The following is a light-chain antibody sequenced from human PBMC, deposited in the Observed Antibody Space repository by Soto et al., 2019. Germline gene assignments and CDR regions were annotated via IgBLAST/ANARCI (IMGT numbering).Light chain of an antibody. CDR2: GAS. CDR3: QQYGVSPWT. V-gene: IGKV3-20*01. Sequence: EIVLTQSPGTLSLSPGESATLSCRASQTVTSSYLAWYQQKPGQTPRLLIYGASTRATGIPDRFSGSGSGTDFTLSISRLEPEDFAVYYCQQYGVSPWTFGHGTKVEVK. CDR1: QTVTSSY. J-gene: IGKJ1*01.